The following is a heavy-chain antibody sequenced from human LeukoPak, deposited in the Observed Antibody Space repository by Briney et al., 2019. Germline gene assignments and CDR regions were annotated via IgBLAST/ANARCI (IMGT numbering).Heavy chain of an antibody. J-gene: IGHJ4*02. V-gene: IGHV3-7*01. D-gene: IGHD2-2*01. CDR1: GFSFSSYW. CDR3: AKSVVVVPYVY. Sequence: GGSLRLSCAASGFSFSSYWMSWVRQAPGKGLEWVANIQHDGSEQYYVDSVKGRFTISRDNTKKSLFLQINSLRAEDTAVYYCAKSVVVVPYVYWGQGTLVTVSS. CDR2: IQHDGSEQ.